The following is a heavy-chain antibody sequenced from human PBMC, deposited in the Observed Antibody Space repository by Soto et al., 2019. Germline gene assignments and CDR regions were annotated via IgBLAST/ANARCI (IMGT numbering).Heavy chain of an antibody. CDR2: IIPILGIA. J-gene: IGHJ5*02. D-gene: IGHD3-10*01. V-gene: IGHV1-69*08. CDR3: AGDLPNYYGSGSNGFDP. Sequence: VQLVQCGAEVKKPGSSVKVSCKAAGGTFSSYTISWVRQAPGQGLEWMGRIIPILGIANYAQKFQGRVTITADKSTSTAYMELSSLRSEDTAVYYCAGDLPNYYGSGSNGFDPWGQGTLVTVSS. CDR1: GGTFSSYT.